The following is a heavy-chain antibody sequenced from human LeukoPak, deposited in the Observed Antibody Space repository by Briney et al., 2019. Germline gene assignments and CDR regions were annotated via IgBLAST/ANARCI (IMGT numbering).Heavy chain of an antibody. CDR2: IKEDGTET. D-gene: IGHD5-24*01. V-gene: IGHV3-7*03. CDR3: AKEGRSLQTY. Sequence: GGSLRLSCAASGFTFDNYAMNWVRQAPGKGLEWVANIKEDGTETYYVDSVKGRFTISRGNAKNSLYLQMNSLRVEDTAVYYCAKEGRSLQTYWGQGTLVTVSS. CDR1: GFTFDNYA. J-gene: IGHJ4*02.